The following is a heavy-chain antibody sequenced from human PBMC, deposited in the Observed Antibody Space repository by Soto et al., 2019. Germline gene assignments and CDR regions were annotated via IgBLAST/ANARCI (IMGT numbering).Heavy chain of an antibody. V-gene: IGHV3-30-3*01. J-gene: IGHJ4*02. CDR2: ISYDGSNK. Sequence: GGSLRLSCAASGFTFSSYAMHWVRQAPGKGLEWVAVISYDGSNKYYADSVKGRFTISRDNSKNTLYLQMNSLRAEDTAVYYCARGFDRFDWLLLTPSDYWGRGTLVTVSS. CDR1: GFTFSSYA. D-gene: IGHD3-9*01. CDR3: ARGFDRFDWLLLTPSDY.